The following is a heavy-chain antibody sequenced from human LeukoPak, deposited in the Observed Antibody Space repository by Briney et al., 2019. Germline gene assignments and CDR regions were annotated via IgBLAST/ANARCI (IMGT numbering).Heavy chain of an antibody. CDR2: IKSNVDGGAR. V-gene: IGHV3-15*01. Sequence: GGSLRPSCAASGFTFSAIWMSWVRQAPGKGLEWVGRIKSNVDGGARDYAAPVKGRFTISRDDSKNTLYLQMSRLKTEDTGVYYCTTDGVDFWSGYYIGNYWGQGTLVAVSS. J-gene: IGHJ4*02. CDR3: TTDGVDFWSGYYIGNY. D-gene: IGHD3-3*01. CDR1: GFTFSAIW.